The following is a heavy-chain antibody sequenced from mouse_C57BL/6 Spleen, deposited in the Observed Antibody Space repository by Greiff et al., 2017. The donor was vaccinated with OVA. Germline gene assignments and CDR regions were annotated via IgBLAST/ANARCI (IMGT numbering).Heavy chain of an antibody. Sequence: EVKLMESGPELVKPGASVKIPCKASGYTFTDYNMDWVKQSHGKSLEWIGDINPNNGGTIYNQKFKGKATLTVDKSSRTAYMALRSLTSEDTAVYYVARGGAGTGGFAYWGQGTLVTVSA. J-gene: IGHJ3*01. CDR3: ARGGAGTGGFAY. V-gene: IGHV1-18*01. D-gene: IGHD4-1*01. CDR1: GYTFTDYN. CDR2: INPNNGGT.